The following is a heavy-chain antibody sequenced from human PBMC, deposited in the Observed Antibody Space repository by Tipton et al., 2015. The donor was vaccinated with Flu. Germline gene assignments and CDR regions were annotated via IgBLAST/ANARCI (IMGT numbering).Heavy chain of an antibody. Sequence: TLSLTCAVYGGSFSSYYWSWIRQPPGKGLEWIGYIYYTGSTNYNPSLKSRVTISVDTSNNQFSLKLSSVTAADTAVYYCARLPLPLSYFDYWGQGTLVTVSS. V-gene: IGHV4-59*01. CDR2: IYYTGST. J-gene: IGHJ4*02. CDR3: ARLPLPLSYFDY. CDR1: GGSFSSYY.